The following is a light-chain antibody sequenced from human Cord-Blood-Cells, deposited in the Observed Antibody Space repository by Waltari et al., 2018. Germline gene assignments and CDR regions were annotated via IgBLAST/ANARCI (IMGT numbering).Light chain of an antibody. Sequence: QSALTQPRSVSGSPGQSVTISCTGTSSDVGGYNYVSWYQQHPGKAPKLMIYDVSKRPSGVPVRFAGSKSGNTASLTISGLQAEDEADYYCCSYAGSYTLVFGEGTKLTVL. J-gene: IGLJ2*01. CDR1: SSDVGGYNY. CDR3: CSYAGSYTLV. CDR2: DVS. V-gene: IGLV2-11*01.